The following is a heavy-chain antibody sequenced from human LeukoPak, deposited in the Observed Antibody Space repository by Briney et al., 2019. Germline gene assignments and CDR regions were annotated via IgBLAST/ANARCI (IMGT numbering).Heavy chain of an antibody. J-gene: IGHJ4*02. Sequence: GGSLRLSCAASGFTFSSYYMSWVRQAPGKGLEWVANIKQDGSQKYYVDSLKGRFTISRDNAKNSLYLQMNSLRAEDTAVYYCARDWDYWGQGTLVTVSS. CDR1: GFTFSSYY. CDR3: ARDWDY. CDR2: IKQDGSQK. V-gene: IGHV3-7*01.